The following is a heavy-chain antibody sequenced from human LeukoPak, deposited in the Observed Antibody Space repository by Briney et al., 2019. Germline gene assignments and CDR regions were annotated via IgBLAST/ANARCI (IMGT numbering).Heavy chain of an antibody. D-gene: IGHD1-26*01. Sequence: SETLSLTCTVSGGSISSYYWSWLRQPPGKGLEWIGYIYYSGSNNYNPALKSRVTISVDTSKNQYSLKLSSVTATDTAVYYCARGWELLVNDAFDIWGQGTMVTVSS. CDR3: ARGWELLVNDAFDI. CDR2: IYYSGSN. CDR1: GGSISSYY. J-gene: IGHJ3*02. V-gene: IGHV4-59*01.